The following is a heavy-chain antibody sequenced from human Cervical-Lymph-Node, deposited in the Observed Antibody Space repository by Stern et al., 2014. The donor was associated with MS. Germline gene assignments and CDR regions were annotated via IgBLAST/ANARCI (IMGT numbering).Heavy chain of an antibody. Sequence: VQLVESGGRLVQPGGSLRLSCVASGFTFSDYAMTWVRQAPGQGLEWVSSISGSGGNTFYADSVKGRFTISRDNSKNTVYLQMNSLGAEDTALYYCAKGVRVTGAGYGVDAWGQGATVIVSS. CDR2: ISGSGGNT. CDR1: GFTFSDYA. CDR3: AKGVRVTGAGYGVDA. D-gene: IGHD2-21*02. V-gene: IGHV3-23*04. J-gene: IGHJ6*02.